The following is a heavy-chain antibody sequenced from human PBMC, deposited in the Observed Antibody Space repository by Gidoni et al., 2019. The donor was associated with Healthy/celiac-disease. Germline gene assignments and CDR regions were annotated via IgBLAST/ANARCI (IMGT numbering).Heavy chain of an antibody. CDR1: GYSFTSSW. D-gene: IGHD3-3*01. CDR3: ARQVGSGDFWGSRWFDP. J-gene: IGHJ5*02. CDR2: IYPGDSDT. Sequence: VQLVQSGAEVKKPRESPKTSCKGSGYSFTSSWIGWVRQMPGKGLEWMVIIYPGDSDTRYSQSFQGQVTISADKSISTAYLQWSSLKASDTAMYYCARQVGSGDFWGSRWFDPWGQGTLVTVSS. V-gene: IGHV5-51*01.